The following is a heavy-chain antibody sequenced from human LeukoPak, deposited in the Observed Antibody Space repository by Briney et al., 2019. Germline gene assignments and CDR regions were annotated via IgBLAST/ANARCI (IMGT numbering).Heavy chain of an antibody. CDR1: GYTFTSYY. D-gene: IGHD6-19*01. Sequence: ASVKVSCKTSGYTFTSYYMHWVRQAPGQGLEWMGIINPSGGSTSYAQKFQGRVTMTRDTSASTAYMELSSLRSEDTAVYYCARVGIAVAFDYWGQGTLVTVSS. CDR2: INPSGGST. J-gene: IGHJ4*02. CDR3: ARVGIAVAFDY. V-gene: IGHV1-46*01.